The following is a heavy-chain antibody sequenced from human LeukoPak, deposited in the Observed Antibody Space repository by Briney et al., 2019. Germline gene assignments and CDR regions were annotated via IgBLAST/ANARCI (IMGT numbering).Heavy chain of an antibody. J-gene: IGHJ6*04. CDR2: ISGSSSYT. CDR3: ARESYSSTGLDV. Sequence: GGSLRLSCAASGFTFSDYYMSWIRQAPGKGLEWVSYISGSSSYTNYADSVKGRFTISRDNAKNSLYLQMNSLRAEDTAVYYCARESYSSTGLDVWGKGTTVTVSS. D-gene: IGHD6-19*01. CDR1: GFTFSDYY. V-gene: IGHV3-11*06.